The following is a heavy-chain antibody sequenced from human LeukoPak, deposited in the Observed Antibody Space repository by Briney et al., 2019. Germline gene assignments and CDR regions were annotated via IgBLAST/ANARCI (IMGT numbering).Heavy chain of an antibody. CDR3: AKGGQYTSSWYNY. V-gene: IGHV3-23*01. CDR1: GFTFSSYA. J-gene: IGHJ4*02. CDR2: ISGGGSTT. Sequence: PGGSLRLSCAASGFTFSSYAVSWVRQAPGKGLEWVSVISGGGSTTYYADSVKGRFTISRDNSKNTLYLQMNSLRAEDTAVYYCAKGGQYTSSWYNYWGQGALVTVSS. D-gene: IGHD6-13*01.